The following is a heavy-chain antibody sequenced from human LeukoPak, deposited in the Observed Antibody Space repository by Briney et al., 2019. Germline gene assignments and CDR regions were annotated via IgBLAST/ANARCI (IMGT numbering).Heavy chain of an antibody. D-gene: IGHD2-2*01. CDR2: IYYGGST. J-gene: IGHJ4*02. CDR1: GGSFSGYY. V-gene: IGHV4-59*01. Sequence: PSETLSLTCAVYGGSFSGYYWSWIRQPPGKGLEWIGYIYYGGSTKDNPSLKSRVTMSVDPSKNQFSLKLSSVTAADTAVYYCARDIGGSSTSSGVFDLWGQGTLVTVSS. CDR3: ARDIGGSSTSSGVFDL.